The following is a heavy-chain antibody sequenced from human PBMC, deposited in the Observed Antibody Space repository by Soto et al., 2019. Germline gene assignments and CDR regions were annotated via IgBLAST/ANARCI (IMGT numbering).Heavy chain of an antibody. CDR2: MSNSGSRT. D-gene: IGHD3-9*01. V-gene: IGHV3-23*01. Sequence: VQLLESGGGLVQPGGSLRLSCAASGFTFSNYAMSWVRQAPGKGLEWVSGMSNSGSRTYYADSVKGRFIISRDNSKNTLYLQMNSLRPEDTAVYYCEKAYFDILTGYFGDYWGQGTLVSVSS. CDR3: EKAYFDILTGYFGDY. CDR1: GFTFSNYA. J-gene: IGHJ4*02.